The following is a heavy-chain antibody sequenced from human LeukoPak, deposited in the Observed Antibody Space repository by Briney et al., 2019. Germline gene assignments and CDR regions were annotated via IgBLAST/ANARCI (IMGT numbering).Heavy chain of an antibody. CDR1: GYTFTSYG. CDR3: ARMRWLQLVDGMDV. D-gene: IGHD5-24*01. CDR2: MNPNSGNT. V-gene: IGHV1-8*02. J-gene: IGHJ6*02. Sequence: ASVKVSCKASGYTFTSYGISWVRQAPGQGLEWMGWMNPNSGNTGYAQKFQGRVTMTRNTSISTAYMELSSLRSEDTAVYYCARMRWLQLVDGMDVWGQGTTVTVSS.